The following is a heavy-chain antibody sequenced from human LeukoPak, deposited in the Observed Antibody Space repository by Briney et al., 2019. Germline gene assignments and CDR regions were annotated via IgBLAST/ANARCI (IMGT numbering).Heavy chain of an antibody. Sequence: ASVKVSCKASGYTFTGYYMHWVRQAPGQGLEWMGRINPNSGGTNYEQKFQGRVSMTRDTSISTAYMELSRLRSDDTAVYYCARARQQLVQGVDYWGQGTLVTVSS. D-gene: IGHD6-13*01. CDR2: INPNSGGT. J-gene: IGHJ4*02. CDR3: ARARQQLVQGVDY. CDR1: GYTFTGYY. V-gene: IGHV1-2*06.